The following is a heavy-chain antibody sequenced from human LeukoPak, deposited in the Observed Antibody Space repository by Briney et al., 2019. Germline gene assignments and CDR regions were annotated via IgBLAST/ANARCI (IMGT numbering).Heavy chain of an antibody. V-gene: IGHV3-9*01. CDR2: ISWNSGSI. CDR3: AKDLGDYGDSRYYFDY. D-gene: IGHD4-17*01. Sequence: GGSLRLSCAASGFTFDDYAMHWVRQAPGKGLEWVSGISWNSGSIGYADSVKGRFTISRDNSKNTLYLQMNSLRAEDTAVYYCAKDLGDYGDSRYYFDYWGQGTLVTVSS. J-gene: IGHJ4*02. CDR1: GFTFDDYA.